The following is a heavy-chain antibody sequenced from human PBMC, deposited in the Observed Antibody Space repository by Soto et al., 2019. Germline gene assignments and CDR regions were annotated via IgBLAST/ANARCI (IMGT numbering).Heavy chain of an antibody. Sequence: GCSVEVSRKASGGTLTRFYMHWVRQAPGQGLEWMGWINPNSGGTNYAQKFQGRVTMTRDTSISTAYMELSRLRSDDTAVYYCARELPDAFDIWGQGTMVTVSS. V-gene: IGHV1-2*02. CDR3: ARELPDAFDI. D-gene: IGHD1-26*01. J-gene: IGHJ3*02. CDR2: INPNSGGT. CDR1: GGTLTRFY.